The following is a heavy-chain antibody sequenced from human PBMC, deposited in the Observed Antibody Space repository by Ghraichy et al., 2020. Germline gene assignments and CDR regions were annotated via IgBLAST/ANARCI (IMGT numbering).Heavy chain of an antibody. Sequence: SCAASGFTFNTYAMSWVRQPPGKGLEWVSAISGPGGTTYYAGSVEGRFTISRDNSKNTLYLQMRNLRAEDTAVYYCAKDQAISWGSTVTTGGVLDYWGQGTLVTVSS. J-gene: IGHJ4*02. CDR2: ISGPGGTT. V-gene: IGHV3-23*01. CDR3: AKDQAISWGSTVTTGGVLDY. D-gene: IGHD4-11*01. CDR1: GFTFNTYA.